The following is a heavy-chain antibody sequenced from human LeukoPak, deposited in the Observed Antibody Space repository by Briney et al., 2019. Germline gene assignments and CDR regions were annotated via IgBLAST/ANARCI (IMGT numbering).Heavy chain of an antibody. CDR3: ARDRSYYDFWIGYSYEGGYFDY. J-gene: IGHJ4*02. D-gene: IGHD3-3*01. CDR1: GYTFTSYG. V-gene: IGHV1-18*01. Sequence: ASVKVSCKASGYTFTSYGISWVRQAAGQGLEWMGWISAYNGNTNYAQKLQGRVTMTTDTSTSTAYMELRSLRSDDTAVYYCARDRSYYDFWIGYSYEGGYFDYWGQGTLVTVSS. CDR2: ISAYNGNT.